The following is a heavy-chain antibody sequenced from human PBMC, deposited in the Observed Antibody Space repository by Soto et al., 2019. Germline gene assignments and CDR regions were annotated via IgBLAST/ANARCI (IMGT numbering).Heavy chain of an antibody. CDR3: ARDRGIAVAATDNNWFDP. D-gene: IGHD6-19*01. CDR1: GDSVSSNSAA. Sequence: SQTLSLTCAISGDSVSSNSAAWNWIRQSPSRGLEWLGRTYYRSKWYNDYAVSVKSRITINPDTSKNQFSLQLNSVTPEDTAVYYCARDRGIAVAATDNNWFDPWGQGALVTVSS. CDR2: TYYRSKWYN. J-gene: IGHJ5*02. V-gene: IGHV6-1*01.